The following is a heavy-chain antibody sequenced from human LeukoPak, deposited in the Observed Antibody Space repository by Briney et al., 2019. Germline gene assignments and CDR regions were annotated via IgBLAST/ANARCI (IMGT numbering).Heavy chain of an antibody. CDR3: ARESYYGFYGMDV. D-gene: IGHD3-10*01. Sequence: SETLSLTCTVSGGSISSYYWSWIRQPPGKGLEWIGYIYYSGSTNYNPSLKSRVTMSVDTSKNQFSLKLSSVTAADTAVYYCARESYYGFYGMDVWGQGTTVTVSS. J-gene: IGHJ6*02. CDR2: IYYSGST. CDR1: GGSISSYY. V-gene: IGHV4-59*12.